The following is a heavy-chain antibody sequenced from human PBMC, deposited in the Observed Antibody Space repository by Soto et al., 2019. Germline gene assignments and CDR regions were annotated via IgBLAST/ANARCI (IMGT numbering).Heavy chain of an antibody. D-gene: IGHD3-3*01. V-gene: IGHV4-34*01. Sequence: NLSLTCADSGGSFSAYYCSWIRQPPGKGLEWIGEINHSGSTNYNPSLKSRVTISVDTSKNQFSLKLSSVTAADTAVYYRARGRRYDFWSSYYRNYYYYGMDVWGQGTTVTVSS. J-gene: IGHJ6*02. CDR3: ARGRRYDFWSSYYRNYYYYGMDV. CDR1: GGSFSAYY. CDR2: INHSGST.